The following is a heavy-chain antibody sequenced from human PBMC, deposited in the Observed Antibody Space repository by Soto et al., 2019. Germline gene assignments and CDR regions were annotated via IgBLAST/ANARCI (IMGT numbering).Heavy chain of an antibody. Sequence: SATLSLTCTVYGGSISSYYWSWILQPPGKGLEWIGYIYYSGSTNYNPSLKSRVTISVDTSKNQFSLKLNSMTAADTAVYYCARHNYGSGSTYFDYWGQGTLVTVS. CDR3: ARHNYGSGSTYFDY. CDR2: IYYSGST. J-gene: IGHJ4*02. CDR1: GGSISSYY. D-gene: IGHD3-10*01. V-gene: IGHV4-59*08.